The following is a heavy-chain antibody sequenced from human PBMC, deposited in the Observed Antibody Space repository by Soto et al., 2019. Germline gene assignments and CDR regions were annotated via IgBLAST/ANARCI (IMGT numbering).Heavy chain of an antibody. CDR3: ARGWGYFDSSGFPYLYAMDV. CDR2: IKEDGSEK. D-gene: IGHD3-22*01. J-gene: IGHJ6*02. V-gene: IGHV3-7*01. CDR1: GFTFSTYW. Sequence: GGSLRLSCAASGFTFSTYWMSWVRQAPGKGLEWVANIKEDGSEKYYVDSVEGRFTISRDNAKNSLYLQMTSLRAEDAALYYCARGWGYFDSSGFPYLYAMDVWGQGTTGTL.